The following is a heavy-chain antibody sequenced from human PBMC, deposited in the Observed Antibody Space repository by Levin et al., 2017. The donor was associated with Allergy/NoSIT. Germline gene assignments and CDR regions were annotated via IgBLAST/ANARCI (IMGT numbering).Heavy chain of an antibody. V-gene: IGHV3-11*01. CDR1: GFTFSDYY. Sequence: GESLKISCAASGFTFSDYYMSWIRQAPGKGLEWVSYISSSGSTIYYADSVKGRFTISRDNAKNSLYLQMNSLRAEDTAVYYCARGSRQGNWNYGYYYYYMDVWGKGTTVTVSS. CDR3: ARGSRQGNWNYGYYYYYMDV. CDR2: ISSSGSTI. D-gene: IGHD1-7*01. J-gene: IGHJ6*03.